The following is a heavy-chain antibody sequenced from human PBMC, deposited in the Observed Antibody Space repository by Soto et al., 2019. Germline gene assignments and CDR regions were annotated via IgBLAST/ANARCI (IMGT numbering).Heavy chain of an antibody. Sequence: ASVKVSCKVSGYTLTELSMHWVRQAPGKGLEWMGGFDPEDGETIYAQKFQGRVTMTEDTSTDTAYMELSSLRSEDTAVYYCATDHCSSTSCYRGFDPWGQGTLVTVS. CDR1: GYTLTELS. CDR3: ATDHCSSTSCYRGFDP. D-gene: IGHD2-2*01. J-gene: IGHJ5*02. CDR2: FDPEDGET. V-gene: IGHV1-24*01.